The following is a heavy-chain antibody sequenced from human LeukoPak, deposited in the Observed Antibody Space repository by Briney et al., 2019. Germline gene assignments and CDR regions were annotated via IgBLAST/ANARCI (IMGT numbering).Heavy chain of an antibody. D-gene: IGHD5-12*01. Sequence: PSETLSLTCTVSGGSISSYYWSWIRQPAGKGLEWIGRIYTSGSTNYNPSLKNRVTISVDTSKNQFSLKLSSVTAADTAVYYCARCGYSYGYGDYYYYGMDVWGQGTTVTVSS. J-gene: IGHJ6*02. CDR2: IYTSGST. V-gene: IGHV4-4*07. CDR1: GGSISSYY. CDR3: ARCGYSYGYGDYYYYGMDV.